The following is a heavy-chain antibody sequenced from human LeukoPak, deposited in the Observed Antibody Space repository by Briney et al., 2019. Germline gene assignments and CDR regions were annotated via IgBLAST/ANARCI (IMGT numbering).Heavy chain of an antibody. CDR3: ASGSTHYDSSGYYQTPFDY. D-gene: IGHD3-22*01. CDR1: GFTFSSYG. Sequence: GGSLRLSCAASGFTFSSYGMSWVRQAPGKGLVWVSRINSDGSSTNYADSVKGRFTISRDNAMNTLYLQMNSLRAEDTAVYYCASGSTHYDSSGYYQTPFDYWGQGTLVTVSS. J-gene: IGHJ4*02. CDR2: INSDGSST. V-gene: IGHV3-74*01.